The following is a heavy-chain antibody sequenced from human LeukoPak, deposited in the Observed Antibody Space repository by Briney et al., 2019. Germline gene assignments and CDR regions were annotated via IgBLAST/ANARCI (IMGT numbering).Heavy chain of an antibody. J-gene: IGHJ4*02. CDR2: ISYDGSNE. CDR1: GFTFSYYA. Sequence: GRSLRLSCAASGFTFSYYAMHWVRQAPGKGLEWVAVISYDGSNEYYADSVKGRFTISRDNSKSTLSLEMNTLRPEDTAVYYCARPIDNGAGSYYFDYWGQGTLVTVYS. CDR3: ARPIDNGAGSYYFDY. D-gene: IGHD3-10*01. V-gene: IGHV3-30-3*01.